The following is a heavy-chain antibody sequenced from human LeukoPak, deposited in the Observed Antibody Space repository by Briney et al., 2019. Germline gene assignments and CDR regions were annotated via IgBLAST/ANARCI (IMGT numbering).Heavy chain of an antibody. CDR2: ISAYNGNT. D-gene: IGHD3-9*01. Sequence: ASVKVSCKASGYTFTSYDVNWVRQAPGQGLEWMGWISAYNGNTNNAQKLQGRVTMTTDTSTSTAYMELRSLRSDDTAVYYCAREDHDILTGYYRSWFDPWGQGTLVTVSS. CDR3: AREDHDILTGYYRSWFDP. CDR1: GYTFTSYD. J-gene: IGHJ5*02. V-gene: IGHV1-18*01.